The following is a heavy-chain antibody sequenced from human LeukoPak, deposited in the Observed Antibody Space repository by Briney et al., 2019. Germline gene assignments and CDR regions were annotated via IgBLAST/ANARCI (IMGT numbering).Heavy chain of an antibody. D-gene: IGHD5-24*01. CDR3: ARVVGDGYSEY. CDR1: GGSISSYY. CDR2: IYYSGTT. Sequence: SETLSLTCTVSGGSISSYYWSWIRQFPGKGLEWIAYIYYSGTTNYNPSLKSRVTISVDTSKNQFSLKLSSVTAADTALYYCARVVGDGYSEYWGQGTLVTVSS. J-gene: IGHJ4*02. V-gene: IGHV4-59*01.